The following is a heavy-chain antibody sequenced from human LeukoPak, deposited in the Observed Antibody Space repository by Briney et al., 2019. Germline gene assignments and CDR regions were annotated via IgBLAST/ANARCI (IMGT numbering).Heavy chain of an antibody. J-gene: IGHJ4*02. D-gene: IGHD3-10*01. V-gene: IGHV6-1*01. CDR2: TYYRSKWYN. CDR1: GDSVSSNSAA. Sequence: SQTLSLTCAISGDSVSSNSAAWNLIRQSPSRGLEWLGRTYYRSKWYNDYAVSVKSRITINPDTSKNQFSLQLNSVTPEDTAVYYCARANHGSGSYYNLRYFDYWGQGTLVTVSS. CDR3: ARANHGSGSYYNLRYFDY.